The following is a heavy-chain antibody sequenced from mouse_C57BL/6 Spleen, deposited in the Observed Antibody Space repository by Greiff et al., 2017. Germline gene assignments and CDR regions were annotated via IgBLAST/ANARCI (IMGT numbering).Heavy chain of an antibody. J-gene: IGHJ2*01. CDR1: GFTFSDYG. D-gene: IGHD2-14*01. Sequence: EVQGVESGGGLVKPGGSLKLSCAASGFTFSDYGMSWVRQAPEKGLEWVAYISSGSSSIYYADTVKGRFTISRDNAKNTLFLQMTSLRSEDTAMYYCARGVRGYFDYWGQGTTLTVSS. CDR3: ARGVRGYFDY. CDR2: ISSGSSSI. V-gene: IGHV5-17*01.